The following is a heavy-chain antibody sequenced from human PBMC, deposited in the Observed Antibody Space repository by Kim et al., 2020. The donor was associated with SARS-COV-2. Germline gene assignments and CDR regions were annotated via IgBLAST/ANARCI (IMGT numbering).Heavy chain of an antibody. CDR2: INWNGVNT. Sequence: GGSLRLSCVASGFTFTDHGMNWVRQAPGKGLEWVSGINWNGVNTGYADSVKGRFTISRDNAKNSLYLQMNSLRPEDTALYFCARAGAPPLGGLYTSYADRWGQGTLVTVSA. D-gene: IGHD2-2*01. J-gene: IGHJ5*02. CDR3: ARAGAPPLGGLYTSYADR. CDR1: GFTFTDHG. V-gene: IGHV3-20*04.